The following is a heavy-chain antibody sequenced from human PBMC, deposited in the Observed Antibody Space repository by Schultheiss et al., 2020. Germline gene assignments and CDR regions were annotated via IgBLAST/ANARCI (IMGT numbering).Heavy chain of an antibody. CDR3: ARDPITTRGYCSGGSCYRGWFDP. J-gene: IGHJ5*02. Sequence: ASVKVSCKASGYTFTSNDINWVRQATGQGLEWMGWMNPNSGNTGYAQKFQGRVTMTRDTSISTAYMELSRLRSDDTAVYYCARDPITTRGYCSGGSCYRGWFDPWGQGTLVTVSS. D-gene: IGHD2-15*01. V-gene: IGHV1-8*01. CDR2: MNPNSGNT. CDR1: GYTFTSND.